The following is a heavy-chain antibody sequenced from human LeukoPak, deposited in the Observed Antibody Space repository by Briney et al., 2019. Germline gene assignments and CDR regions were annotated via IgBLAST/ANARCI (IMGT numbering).Heavy chain of an antibody. D-gene: IGHD3-10*01. J-gene: IGHJ4*02. V-gene: IGHV1-18*01. Sequence: ASVKVSCKASGYTFTSYGLSWVRQAPGQGLEWMGWISAYNGNTNYAQKLQGRVTMTTDTSTSTAYMELRSLRSDDTAVYYCARDEYYFGSGSYFYFDYWGQGTLVTVSS. CDR1: GYTFTSYG. CDR2: ISAYNGNT. CDR3: ARDEYYFGSGSYFYFDY.